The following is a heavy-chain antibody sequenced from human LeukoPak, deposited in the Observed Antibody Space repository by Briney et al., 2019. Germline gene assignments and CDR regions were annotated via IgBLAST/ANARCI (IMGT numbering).Heavy chain of an antibody. J-gene: IGHJ6*02. D-gene: IGHD3-9*01. Sequence: GGSLRLSCAASGFTFSSYAMSWVRQAPGKGLEWVSSISSGSTYKYYADSVKGRFTISRDSAKNSLFLQMNSLRAEDTAVYYCARDSAAYDILTGWMDVWGQGTTVTVSS. CDR1: GFTFSSYA. CDR3: ARDSAAYDILTGWMDV. CDR2: ISSGSTYK. V-gene: IGHV3-21*01.